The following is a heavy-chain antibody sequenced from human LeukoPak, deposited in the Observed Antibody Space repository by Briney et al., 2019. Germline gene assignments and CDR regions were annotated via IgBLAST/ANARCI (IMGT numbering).Heavy chain of an antibody. D-gene: IGHD3-9*01. Sequence: PGGSLRLSCAASGFTFSSYSMNWVRQAPGKGLEWVSSISSSSSYIYYADSVKGRFTISRDNAKNSLYLQMNSLRAEDTAVYYCARGGSPYYDILTGYYSWFDPWGQGTLVTVSS. CDR3: ARGGSPYYDILTGYYSWFDP. J-gene: IGHJ5*02. V-gene: IGHV3-21*04. CDR2: ISSSSSYI. CDR1: GFTFSSYS.